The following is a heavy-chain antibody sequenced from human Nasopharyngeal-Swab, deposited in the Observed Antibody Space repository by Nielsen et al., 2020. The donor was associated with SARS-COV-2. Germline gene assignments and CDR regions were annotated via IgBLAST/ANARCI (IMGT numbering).Heavy chain of an antibody. Sequence: GESLKISCVASGFTFSSYAMSWVRQAPGKGLEWVSAISGSGGSTYYADSVKGRFTISRDNSKNTLYLQMNSLRAEDTAVYYCAKTVGNCSSTSCYRAYYFDYWGQGTLVTVSS. CDR3: AKTVGNCSSTSCYRAYYFDY. J-gene: IGHJ4*02. V-gene: IGHV3-23*01. D-gene: IGHD2-2*01. CDR2: ISGSGGST. CDR1: GFTFSSYA.